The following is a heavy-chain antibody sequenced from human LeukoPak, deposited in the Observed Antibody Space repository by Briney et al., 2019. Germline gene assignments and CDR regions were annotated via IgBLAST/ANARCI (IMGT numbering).Heavy chain of an antibody. CDR1: GFTVSSNY. Sequence: GGSLRLSCAASGFTVSSNYMSWVGQAPGKGLEWVSYIISSSSTKYYADSVKGRFTISRDNPKKSLYLQMNTLSDEDTSVYYCARYFTGAEGYYYGMDVWCPGTTVTVSS. J-gene: IGHJ6*02. V-gene: IGHV3-48*02. D-gene: IGHD7-27*01. CDR2: IISSSSTK. CDR3: ARYFTGAEGYYYGMDV.